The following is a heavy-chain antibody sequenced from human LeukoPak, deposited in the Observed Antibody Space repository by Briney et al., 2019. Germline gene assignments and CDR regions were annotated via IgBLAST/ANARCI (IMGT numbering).Heavy chain of an antibody. CDR2: IIPILGIA. Sequence: ASVKVSRKASGGTFSSYAISWVRQAPGQGLEWMGRIIPILGIANYAQKFQGRVTITADKSTSTAYMELSSLRSEDTAVYYCARMYSGSHRVTNWGQGTLVTVSS. J-gene: IGHJ4*02. D-gene: IGHD1-26*01. V-gene: IGHV1-69*04. CDR1: GGTFSSYA. CDR3: ARMYSGSHRVTN.